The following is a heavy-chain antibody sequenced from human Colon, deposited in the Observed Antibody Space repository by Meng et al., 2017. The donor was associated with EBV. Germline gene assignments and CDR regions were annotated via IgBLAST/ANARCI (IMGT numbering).Heavy chain of an antibody. Sequence: LLESVPGLVKPSQTLSLTCAVSGGSSTSGCYYWTWIRQPPGKGLEWIGYIFYTGSTYYNPSLKSRVTISLDTSKNQFSLKLSSVTAADTAVYYCARDQIGGDGWFDPWGRGTLVTVSS. CDR3: ARDQIGGDGWFDP. V-gene: IGHV4-30-4*01. D-gene: IGHD3-10*01. J-gene: IGHJ5*02. CDR2: IFYTGST. CDR1: GGSSTSGCYY.